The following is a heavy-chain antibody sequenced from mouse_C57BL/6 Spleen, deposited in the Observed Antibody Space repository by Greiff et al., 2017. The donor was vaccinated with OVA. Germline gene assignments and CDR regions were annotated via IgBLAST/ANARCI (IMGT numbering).Heavy chain of an antibody. V-gene: IGHV1-61*01. D-gene: IGHD4-1*01. Sequence: QVQLQQPGAELVRPGSSVKLSCKASGYTFTSYWMDWVKQRPGQGLEWIGNSYPSDSETHYNPKFKEQAKLTVDKSSSTAYMQLSSLTSEDSAVYYCARKGNWDGYFDYWGQGTTLTVSS. CDR1: GYTFTSYW. J-gene: IGHJ2*01. CDR2: SYPSDSET. CDR3: ARKGNWDGYFDY.